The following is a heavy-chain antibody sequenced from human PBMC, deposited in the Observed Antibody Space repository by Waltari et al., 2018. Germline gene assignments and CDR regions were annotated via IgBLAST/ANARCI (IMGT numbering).Heavy chain of an antibody. CDR1: GYTLPELS. Sequence: QVQLVQSGAEVKKPGASVKVSCKVSGYTLPELSMHWVRQAPGKGLEGMGGFDPEDGETIYAQKFQGRVTMTEDTSTDAAYMELSSLRSEDTTVYYCATVSSGYYYWYFDLWGRGTLVTVSS. J-gene: IGHJ2*01. D-gene: IGHD3-22*01. V-gene: IGHV1-24*01. CDR3: ATVSSGYYYWYFDL. CDR2: FDPEDGET.